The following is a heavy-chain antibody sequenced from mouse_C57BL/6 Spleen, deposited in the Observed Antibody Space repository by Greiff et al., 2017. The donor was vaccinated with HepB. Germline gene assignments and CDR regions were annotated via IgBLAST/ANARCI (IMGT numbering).Heavy chain of an antibody. Sequence: VQLQQSGAELVRPGASVTLSCKASGYTFTDYEMHWVKQTPVHGLEWIGAIDPETGGTAYNQKFKGKAILTADKSSSTAYMELRSLTSEDSAVYYCTRRPVVATRYFDVWGTGTTVTVSS. V-gene: IGHV1-15*01. CDR3: TRRPVVATRYFDV. CDR1: GYTFTDYE. D-gene: IGHD1-1*01. CDR2: IDPETGGT. J-gene: IGHJ1*03.